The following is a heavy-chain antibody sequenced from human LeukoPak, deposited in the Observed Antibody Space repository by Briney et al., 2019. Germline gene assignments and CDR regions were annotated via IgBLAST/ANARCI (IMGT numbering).Heavy chain of an antibody. Sequence: GGSLRLSCAASGFTFSSYAMSWVRQAPGKGLEWVSAISGSGGSTYYADSVKGRFTISRDNAKNSLYLQMNSLRDEDTAVYYCARDPRVVVVGPGWFDPWGQGTLVTVSS. CDR3: ARDPRVVVVGPGWFDP. V-gene: IGHV3-23*01. CDR2: ISGSGGST. J-gene: IGHJ5*02. CDR1: GFTFSSYA. D-gene: IGHD2-15*01.